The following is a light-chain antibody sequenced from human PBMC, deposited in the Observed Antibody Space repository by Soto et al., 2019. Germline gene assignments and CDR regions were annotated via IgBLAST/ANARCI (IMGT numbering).Light chain of an antibody. CDR2: DAS. Sequence: IMLTQSPATLSLSPGERATLSCRASQSVSSYLAWYQQKPGQAPRLLIYDASNRATGIPARFSGSGSGTDFTLTISSLEPEDFAVYYCQQRSNWPTWTFGQGTKV. J-gene: IGKJ1*01. V-gene: IGKV3-11*01. CDR3: QQRSNWPTWT. CDR1: QSVSSY.